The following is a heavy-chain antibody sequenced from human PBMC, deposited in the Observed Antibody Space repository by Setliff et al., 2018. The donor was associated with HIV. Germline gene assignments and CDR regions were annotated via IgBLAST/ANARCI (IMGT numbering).Heavy chain of an antibody. CDR3: ASCMAGHYYYYMDV. V-gene: IGHV1-18*01. CDR2: ISAYNGKT. J-gene: IGHJ6*03. D-gene: IGHD6-19*01. CDR1: GYTFTNFG. Sequence: ASVKVSCKASGYTFTNFGITWVRQAPGQGLEWRGWISAYNGKTEYAQNFQGRVTMTTDISTSTAWTSTSTAYMELRSLRSDDTAVYYCASCMAGHYYYYMDVWGKGTTVTVSS.